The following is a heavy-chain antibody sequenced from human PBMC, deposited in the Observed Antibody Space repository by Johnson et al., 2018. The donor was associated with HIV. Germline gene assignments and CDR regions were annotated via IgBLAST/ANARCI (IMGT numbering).Heavy chain of an antibody. CDR2: IWYDGSNK. J-gene: IGHJ3*02. D-gene: IGHD6-19*01. CDR3: ATTQGLSFFHAFDI. Sequence: QVQLVESGGGLVQPGGSLRLSCAASGFTFSDYYMSWIRQAPGKGLEWVAVIWYDGSNKYYADSVKGRFTISRDTSKNTLYLQMNSLRAEDTAVYYCATTQGLSFFHAFDIWGQGTMVTVSS. CDR1: GFTFSDYY. V-gene: IGHV3-33*08.